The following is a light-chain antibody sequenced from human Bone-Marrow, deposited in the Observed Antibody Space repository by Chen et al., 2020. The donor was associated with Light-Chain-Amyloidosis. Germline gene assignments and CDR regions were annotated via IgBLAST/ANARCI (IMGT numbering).Light chain of an antibody. CDR3: QQYYSAPFT. V-gene: IGKV4-1*01. J-gene: IGKJ3*01. Sequence: IVMTQSPDSLAVSLVDRATINCKSSQSVLSSSNNKNYLAWYQQKPGQPPKLLIYWASTRESGVPDRFTGSGSGTDFTLTISSLQAEDVAVYYCQQYYSAPFTFGPGTKVNIK. CDR1: QSVLSSSNNKNY. CDR2: WAS.